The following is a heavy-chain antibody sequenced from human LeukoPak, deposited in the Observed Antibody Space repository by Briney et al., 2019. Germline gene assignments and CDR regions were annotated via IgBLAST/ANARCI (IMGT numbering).Heavy chain of an antibody. V-gene: IGHV4-4*07. CDR3: AREDSSWWCPFDY. Sequence: AETLSLTCAVSGVSISSYYWSWIRQPPGKGLEWVGRIYTSGSTDYNPSLKSLITMSIDTTKNHFSLMLSSVTAADTGVYFCAREDSSWWCPFDYWGQGTLVTVSS. CDR2: IYTSGST. CDR1: GVSISSYY. J-gene: IGHJ4*02. D-gene: IGHD2-8*02.